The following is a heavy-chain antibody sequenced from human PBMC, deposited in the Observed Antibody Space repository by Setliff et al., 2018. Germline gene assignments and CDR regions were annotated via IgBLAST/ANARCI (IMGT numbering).Heavy chain of an antibody. CDR3: ARMSGFLYIDV. CDR1: GDSISSRPFY. Sequence: PSETLSLTCTVSGDSISSRPFYWGWFRQPAGKELEWIGQIYTSWSTNYNPSLKSRVTISVDTSKNQFSLKLSSVTAADTAVYYCARMSGFLYIDVWGKGTTVTVSS. D-gene: IGHD3-3*01. V-gene: IGHV4-61*09. J-gene: IGHJ6*03. CDR2: IYTSWST.